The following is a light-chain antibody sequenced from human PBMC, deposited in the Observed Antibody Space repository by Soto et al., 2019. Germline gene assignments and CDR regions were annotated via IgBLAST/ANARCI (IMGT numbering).Light chain of an antibody. J-gene: IGLJ1*01. Sequence: QSALTQPASVSGSPGQSITISCTGTSSGVGGYNYVSWYQQHPGKAPKLIIYEVSNRPLGVSNRFSGSKSGNTASLTISGLQAEDEADYYCNSYTSKSTGVFGTGTKLTVL. CDR3: NSYTSKSTGV. V-gene: IGLV2-14*01. CDR2: EVS. CDR1: SSGVGGYNY.